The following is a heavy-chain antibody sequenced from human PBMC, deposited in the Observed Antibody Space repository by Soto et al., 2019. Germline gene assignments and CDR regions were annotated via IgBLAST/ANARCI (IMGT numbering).Heavy chain of an antibody. CDR1: GFTFATYA. CDR2: IGGSGGST. J-gene: IGHJ4*02. Sequence: GGSLRLSCAASGFTFATYAMNWVRQAPGRGLEWVSAIGGSGGSTYYANSVKGRFTISRDITKNTLYLQMNSLRAEDTAVYYCAKAGYCTSTDCYGLDYWGQGTLVTVSS. V-gene: IGHV3-23*01. D-gene: IGHD2-2*01. CDR3: AKAGYCTSTDCYGLDY.